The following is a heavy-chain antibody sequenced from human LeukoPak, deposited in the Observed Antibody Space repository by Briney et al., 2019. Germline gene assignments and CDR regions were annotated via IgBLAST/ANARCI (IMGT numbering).Heavy chain of an antibody. CDR2: IYYSGST. V-gene: IGHV4-59*01. J-gene: IGHJ5*02. CDR1: GGSISSYY. Sequence: SETLSLTCTVSGGSISSYYWSWIRQPPGKGLEWIGYIYYSGSTNYNPSLKSRVTISVDTSKNQFSLKLSSVTAADTAVYYCARSFRRGWFDPWGQGTLVTVYS. CDR3: ARSFRRGWFDP.